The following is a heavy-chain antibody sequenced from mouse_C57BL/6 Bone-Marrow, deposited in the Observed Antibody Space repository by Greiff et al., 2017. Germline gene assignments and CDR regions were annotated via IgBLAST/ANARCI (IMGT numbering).Heavy chain of an antibody. Sequence: QVQLQQPGAELVKPGASVTLSCKASGYTFTSYWMHWVKQRPGRGLEWIGRIDPNSGGTKYNVKFKSKATLTVDTPSSTAYMQLSSLTSEDSAVYYCARERVSGYDYAFDYWGQGTTLTVSS. CDR1: GYTFTSYW. CDR3: ARERVSGYDYAFDY. J-gene: IGHJ2*01. V-gene: IGHV1-72*01. D-gene: IGHD2-4*01. CDR2: IDPNSGGT.